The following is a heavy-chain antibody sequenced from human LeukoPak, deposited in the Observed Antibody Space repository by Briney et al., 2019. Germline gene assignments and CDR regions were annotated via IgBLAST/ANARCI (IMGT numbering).Heavy chain of an antibody. J-gene: IGHJ6*03. Sequence: SETLSLTCTVSGGSISGNYWSWIRQHPGKGLEWIGYIYYSGSTYYNPSLKSRVTISVDTSKNQFSLKLSSVTAADTAVYYCARDGTYYMDVWGKGTTVTVSS. CDR1: GGSISGNY. CDR3: ARDGTYYMDV. CDR2: IYYSGST. V-gene: IGHV4-31*03. D-gene: IGHD1-7*01.